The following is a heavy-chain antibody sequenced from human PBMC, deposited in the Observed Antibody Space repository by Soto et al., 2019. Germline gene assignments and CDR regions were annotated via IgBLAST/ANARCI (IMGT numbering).Heavy chain of an antibody. D-gene: IGHD3-9*01. CDR2: ISGSGGST. Sequence: EVQLLESGGGLVQPGGSLRLSCAASGFTFSSYAMSWVRQAPGKGLEWVSAISGSGGSTYYADSVKGRFTISRDNSKNTMYLQMNSLRAEDTAVYYCAKDSLRYFDWLLGYWGQGTLVTVSS. V-gene: IGHV3-23*01. J-gene: IGHJ4*02. CDR3: AKDSLRYFDWLLGY. CDR1: GFTFSSYA.